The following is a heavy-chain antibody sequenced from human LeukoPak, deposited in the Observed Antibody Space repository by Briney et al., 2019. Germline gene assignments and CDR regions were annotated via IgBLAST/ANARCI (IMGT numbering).Heavy chain of an antibody. J-gene: IGHJ3*02. CDR3: AKDQEWEPDVAFDI. CDR1: GFTFTSHG. Sequence: GGSLRLSCAASGFTFTSHGMHWVRQAPGKGLEWVSAISGSGGSTYYADSVKGRFTISRDNSKNTLYLQMNSLRAEDTAVYYCAKDQEWEPDVAFDIWGQGTMVTVSS. CDR2: ISGSGGST. V-gene: IGHV3-23*01. D-gene: IGHD1-26*01.